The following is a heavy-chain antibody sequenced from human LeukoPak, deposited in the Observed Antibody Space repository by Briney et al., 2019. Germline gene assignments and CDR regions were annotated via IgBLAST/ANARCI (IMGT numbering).Heavy chain of an antibody. J-gene: IGHJ4*02. CDR1: GYTFNMYY. V-gene: IGHV1-2*02. D-gene: IGHD2/OR15-2a*01. CDR3: ARAFVYGPPDS. Sequence: ASVKVSCKASGYTFNMYYLHWVRRAPGQGLEWMGWINPYTGATNYAQNFQGRVTMTRDTSISTAYMELSRLRSDDTAVYYCARAFVYGPPDSWGQGALVTVSS. CDR2: INPYTGAT.